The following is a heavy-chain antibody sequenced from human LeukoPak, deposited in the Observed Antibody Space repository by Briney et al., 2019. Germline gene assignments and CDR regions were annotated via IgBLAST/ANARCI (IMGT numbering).Heavy chain of an antibody. CDR2: IWYDGSNK. V-gene: IGHV3-33*06. CDR3: AKRGTTYYYGSGSFYYMDV. Sequence: PGGSLRLSCSASGFTFSCYGMHCVRQAPGKGLEWVAVIWYDGSNKYYADSVKGRFTISRDNSKNTLYLQMNSLRAEDTAVYYCAKRGTTYYYGSGSFYYMDVWGKGTTVTVSS. J-gene: IGHJ6*03. D-gene: IGHD3-10*01. CDR1: GFTFSCYG.